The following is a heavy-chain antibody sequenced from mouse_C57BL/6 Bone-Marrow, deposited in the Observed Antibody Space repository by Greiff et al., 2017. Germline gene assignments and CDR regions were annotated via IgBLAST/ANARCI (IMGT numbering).Heavy chain of an antibody. CDR3: ARYSYEPSFGY. V-gene: IGHV7-3*01. CDR1: GFTFTDYY. CDR2: IRNKANGYTT. D-gene: IGHD2-12*01. J-gene: IGHJ2*01. Sequence: EVMLVESGGGLVQPGGSLSLSCAASGFTFTDYYMSWVRQPPGKALAWLGFIRNKANGYTTEYSASVKGRFTISRDTSQSILYLQMNALRAEDSATYYCARYSYEPSFGYWGQGTTLTVSS.